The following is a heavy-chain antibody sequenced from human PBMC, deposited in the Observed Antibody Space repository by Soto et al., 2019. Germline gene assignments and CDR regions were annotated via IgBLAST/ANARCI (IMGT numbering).Heavy chain of an antibody. CDR1: GGSISSYY. J-gene: IGHJ4*02. D-gene: IGHD5-18*01. CDR2: IYYSVST. CDR3: ARWIQLCPHDHYFDC. Sequence: SETLSLTCTVSGGSISSYYWSWIRQPPGKGLEWIGYIYYSVSTNYNPSLTSRVTISVDTSKNQFSLKLSSVTAAETAVIYCARWIQLCPHDHYFDCWGQGPLVTVSS. V-gene: IGHV4-59*01.